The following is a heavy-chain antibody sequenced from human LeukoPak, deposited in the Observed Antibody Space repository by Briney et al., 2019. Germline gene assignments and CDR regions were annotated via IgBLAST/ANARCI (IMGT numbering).Heavy chain of an antibody. V-gene: IGHV3-23*01. CDR1: GFTFRSYA. J-gene: IGHJ3*02. CDR2: ISGSGSAT. CDR3: AKDQYGEAFDI. Sequence: GGSLRLSCAASGFTFRSYAMNWVRQAPGKGLEWVSAISGSGSATYYADSVKGRFTVSRDNSKNTLYLQMNSLRAEDTAVYYCAKDQYGEAFDIWGPGTMVTVSS. D-gene: IGHD4-17*01.